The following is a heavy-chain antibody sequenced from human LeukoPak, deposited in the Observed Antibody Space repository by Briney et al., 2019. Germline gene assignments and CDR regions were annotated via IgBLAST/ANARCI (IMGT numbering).Heavy chain of an antibody. V-gene: IGHV4-38-2*02. CDR3: AREYYYDSSGYSWFDP. CDR1: GYSISSGYY. CDR2: IYHSGST. Sequence: TSETLSLTCTVSGYSISSGYYWGWIRQPPGKGLEWIGSIYHSGSTYYNPSLKSRVTISVDTSKNQFSLKLSSVTAADTAVYYCAREYYYDSSGYSWFDPWGQGTLVTVSS. J-gene: IGHJ5*02. D-gene: IGHD3-22*01.